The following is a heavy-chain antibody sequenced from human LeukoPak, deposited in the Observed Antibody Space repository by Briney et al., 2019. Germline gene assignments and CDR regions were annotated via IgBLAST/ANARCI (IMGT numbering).Heavy chain of an antibody. J-gene: IGHJ4*02. Sequence: HRASVKVSCKASGYTFTGYYMHWVRQAPGQGLEWMGWINPNSGGTNYAQKFQGWVTMTRDTSISTAYMALSRLRSDDTAVYYCARANYDSSGYYFGFDYWGQGTLVTVSS. CDR3: ARANYDSSGYYFGFDY. CDR1: GYTFTGYY. V-gene: IGHV1-2*04. CDR2: INPNSGGT. D-gene: IGHD3-22*01.